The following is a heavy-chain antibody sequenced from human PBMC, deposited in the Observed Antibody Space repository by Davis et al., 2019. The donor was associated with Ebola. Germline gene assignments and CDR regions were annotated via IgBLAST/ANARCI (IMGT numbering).Heavy chain of an antibody. CDR1: GFTFSSYW. CDR2: IWYDGSNK. CDR3: AREYGDYVDY. Sequence: GESLKISCAASGFTFSSYWMSWVRQAPGKGLEWVAVIWYDGSNKYYADSVKGRFTISRDNSKNTLYLQMNSLRAEDTAVYYCAREYGDYVDYWGQGTLVTVSS. J-gene: IGHJ4*02. V-gene: IGHV3-33*08. D-gene: IGHD4-17*01.